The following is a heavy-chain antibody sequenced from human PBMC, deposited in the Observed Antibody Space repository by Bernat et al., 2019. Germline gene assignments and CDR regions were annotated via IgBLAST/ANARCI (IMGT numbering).Heavy chain of an antibody. J-gene: IGHJ6*04. V-gene: IGHV3-30*18. CDR1: GFTFSSYG. Sequence: VQLVESGGGVVQPGRSLRLSCAASGFTFSSYGMHWVRQAPGKGLEWVAVISYDGSHKYYADSVKGRFTISRDNSKNTLYLQMNSLRDEDTAVYYCAKVAAAGELLYYHYAMAVWGKGTTVPVFS. CDR3: AKVAAAGELLYYHYAMAV. CDR2: ISYDGSHK. D-gene: IGHD6-13*01.